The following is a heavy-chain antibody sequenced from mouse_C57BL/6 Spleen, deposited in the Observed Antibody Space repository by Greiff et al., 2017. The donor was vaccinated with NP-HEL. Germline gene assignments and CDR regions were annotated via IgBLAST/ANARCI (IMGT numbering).Heavy chain of an antibody. V-gene: IGHV1-15*01. D-gene: IGHD2-10*01. CDR3: TRNPYYGPY. Sequence: QVQLQQSGAELVRPGASVTLSCKASGYTFTDYEMHLVKQTPVHGLEWIGAIDPETGGTAYNQKFKGKAILTADKSSSTAYMELRSLTSEDSAVYYCTRNPYYGPYWGQGTTLTVSS. CDR2: IDPETGGT. J-gene: IGHJ2*01. CDR1: GYTFTDYE.